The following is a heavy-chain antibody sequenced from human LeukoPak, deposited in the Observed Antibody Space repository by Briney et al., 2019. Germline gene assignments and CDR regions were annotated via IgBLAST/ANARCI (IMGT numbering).Heavy chain of an antibody. J-gene: IGHJ4*02. CDR1: GFTFSDHY. CDR3: ARGVRSFDY. Sequence: TGGSLRLSCAASGFTFSDHYMDWVRQAPGKGLEWVASIKQDGSDIYYVDSVKGRFTISRDNAKNSLYLQMDSLRAEDTALYYCARGVRSFDYWGQGTLVTVSS. D-gene: IGHD4-17*01. V-gene: IGHV3-7*04. CDR2: IKQDGSDI.